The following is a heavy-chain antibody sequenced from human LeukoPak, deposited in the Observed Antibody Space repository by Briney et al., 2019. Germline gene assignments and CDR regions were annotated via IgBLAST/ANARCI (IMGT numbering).Heavy chain of an antibody. CDR1: GFTFSSYG. CDR3: ATRNFDDSGIYALGY. Sequence: PGRSLRLSCAASGFTFSSYGMHWVRQAPGKGLEWVAFIGYDRNNKYYADSVKGRFTISRDSSKNTLYLQMNSLRAEDDTAVYYCATRNFDDSGIYALGYWGQGTLVTVSS. V-gene: IGHV3-33*01. CDR2: IGYDRNNK. D-gene: IGHD3-10*01. J-gene: IGHJ4*02.